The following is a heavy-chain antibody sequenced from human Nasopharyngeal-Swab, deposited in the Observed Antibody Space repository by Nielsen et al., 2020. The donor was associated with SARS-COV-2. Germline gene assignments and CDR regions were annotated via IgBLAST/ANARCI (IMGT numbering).Heavy chain of an antibody. CDR1: GFTFISYA. CDR3: AKLHHYYGESDY. Sequence: GESLKISCAASGFTFISYAMSWVRQAPGKGLEWVSAISGSGGSTYYADSVKGRFTISRDNSKNTLYLQMNSLRAEDTAVYYCAKLHHYYGESDYWGQGTLVTVSS. D-gene: IGHD4-17*01. J-gene: IGHJ4*02. V-gene: IGHV3-23*01. CDR2: ISGSGGST.